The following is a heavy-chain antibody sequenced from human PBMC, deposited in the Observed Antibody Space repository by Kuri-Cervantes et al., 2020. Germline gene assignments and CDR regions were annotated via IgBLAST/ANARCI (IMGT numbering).Heavy chain of an antibody. V-gene: IGHV4-38-2*01. D-gene: IGHD3-16*01. J-gene: IGHJ4*02. CDR3: ASGGGALGDY. CDR2: IYYNVST. Sequence: SETLSLTCAVSGYSISSNYYWGWIRQPPGKGLEWIGNIYYNVSTNYNSSLKSRVTISIDTSKNQFSLKLSSVTAADTAIYYCASGGGALGDYWGQGNLVTVSS. CDR1: GYSISSNYY.